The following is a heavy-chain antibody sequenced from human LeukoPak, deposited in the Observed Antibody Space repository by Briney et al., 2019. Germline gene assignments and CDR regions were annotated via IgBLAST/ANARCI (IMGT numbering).Heavy chain of an antibody. Sequence: GGSLRLSCAATGFTFSNYNMDWVRQAPGKGLEWVSIINSGGGTTYYADSVKGRFTISRDNSKSTLYLQMNSLRADDTALYYCAKHPAAGSFDYWGQGTLVTVSS. V-gene: IGHV3-23*01. CDR1: GFTFSNYN. CDR3: AKHPAAGSFDY. J-gene: IGHJ4*02. CDR2: INSGGGTT.